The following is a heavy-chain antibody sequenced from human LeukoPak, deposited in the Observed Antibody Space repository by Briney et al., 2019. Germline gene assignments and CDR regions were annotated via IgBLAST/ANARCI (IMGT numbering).Heavy chain of an antibody. CDR3: ARVSRWFLAVAGYADF. D-gene: IGHD6-19*01. CDR1: GGSFSGYS. Sequence: SGTLSLTCAFSGGSFSGYSWSWIRQTPGQGLEWIGETNHRGSANYNPSLKSRVTISVDASKSQFSLKLSSVTAADTAVYYCARVSRWFLAVAGYADFWGQGTQVTVSS. CDR2: TNHRGSA. J-gene: IGHJ4*02. V-gene: IGHV4-34*01.